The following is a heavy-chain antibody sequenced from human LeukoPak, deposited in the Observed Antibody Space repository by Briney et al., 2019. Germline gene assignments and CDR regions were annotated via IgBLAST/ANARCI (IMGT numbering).Heavy chain of an antibody. CDR3: ARDIRNGFDGDWYLDF. D-gene: IGHD3-9*01. CDR1: GNFISRSSYF. CDR2: IYYSGSG. J-gene: IGHJ2*01. V-gene: IGHV4-39*07. Sequence: SETLSLTCSVSGNFISRSSYFWGWIRQSPGKGLEWIGSIYYSGSGYYNPSLKSRVTISVDTSKNQFSLKLTSVTAADTAVYYCARDIRNGFDGDWYLDFWGRGTLVTVSS.